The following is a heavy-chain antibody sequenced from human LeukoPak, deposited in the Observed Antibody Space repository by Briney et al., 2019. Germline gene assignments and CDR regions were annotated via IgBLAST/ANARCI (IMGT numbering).Heavy chain of an antibody. CDR2: INPNSGGT. Sequence: ASVKVSCKASGYTFTGYYMHWVRQAPGQGLEWMGRINPNSGGTNYAQKFQGRVTITADESTSTAYMELSSLRSEDTAVYYCARVSGDYASYYFDYWGQGTLVTVSS. CDR1: GYTFTGYY. V-gene: IGHV1-2*06. J-gene: IGHJ4*02. D-gene: IGHD4-17*01. CDR3: ARVSGDYASYYFDY.